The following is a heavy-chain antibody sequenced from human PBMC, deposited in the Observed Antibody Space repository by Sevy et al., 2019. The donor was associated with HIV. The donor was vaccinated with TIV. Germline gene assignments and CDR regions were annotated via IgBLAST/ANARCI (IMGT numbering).Heavy chain of an antibody. V-gene: IGHV3-21*01. J-gene: IGHJ4*02. CDR2: ISSSGNYI. CDR3: ARDGGCSSTACLLYFDY. Sequence: GGSLRLSCVVSGFTFSKYPMNWVRQAPGKGLEWVSSISSSGNYIYYVDSVKGRFTISRDNAKNSLYLQMNSLRADDTAVYYCARDGGCSSTACLLYFDYWGQGTLVTVSS. D-gene: IGHD2-2*01. CDR1: GFTFSKYP.